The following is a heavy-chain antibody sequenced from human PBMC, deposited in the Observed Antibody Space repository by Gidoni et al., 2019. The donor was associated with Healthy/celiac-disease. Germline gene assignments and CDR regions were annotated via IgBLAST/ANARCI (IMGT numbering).Heavy chain of an antibody. V-gene: IGHV3-23*01. CDR3: AKDYYCSGGSCYSPFDY. Sequence: EVQLLESGGGLVQPGGSLRLSCAASGFTFSSYAMSWVRQAPGKGLEWVSAISGSGGSTYYADSVKGRFTISRDNSKNTLYLQMNSLRAEDTAVYYCAKDYYCSGGSCYSPFDYWGQGTLVTVSS. CDR2: ISGSGGST. CDR1: GFTFSSYA. J-gene: IGHJ4*02. D-gene: IGHD2-15*01.